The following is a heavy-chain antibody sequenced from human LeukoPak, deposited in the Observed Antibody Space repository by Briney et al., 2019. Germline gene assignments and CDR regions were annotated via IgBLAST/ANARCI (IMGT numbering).Heavy chain of an antibody. CDR3: ARLSYDFWSGYYTVPFDWFDP. Sequence: KPSETLSLTCAVSGYSISSGYYWGWLRQPPGTGLEWIGSIYHSGSTYYNPSLKSRVTISVDTSKNQFSLKLSSMTAADTAAYYCARLSYDFWSGYYTVPFDWFDPWGQGTLVTVSS. CDR1: GYSISSGYY. D-gene: IGHD3-3*01. J-gene: IGHJ5*02. V-gene: IGHV4-38-2*01. CDR2: IYHSGST.